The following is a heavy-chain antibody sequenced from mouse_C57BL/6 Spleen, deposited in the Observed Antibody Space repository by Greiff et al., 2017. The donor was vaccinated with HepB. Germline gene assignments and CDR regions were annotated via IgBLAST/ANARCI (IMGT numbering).Heavy chain of an antibody. J-gene: IGHJ2*01. CDR1: GYTFTSYW. Sequence: QVQLQQPGAELVRPGSSVKLSCKASGYTFTSYWMHWVKQRPIQGLEWIGNIDPSDSETHYNQKFKDKATLTVDKSSSTAYMHLSSLTSEDSAVYYCARGTTVVAPFDYWGQGTTLTVSS. D-gene: IGHD1-1*01. CDR2: IDPSDSET. CDR3: ARGTTVVAPFDY. V-gene: IGHV1-52*01.